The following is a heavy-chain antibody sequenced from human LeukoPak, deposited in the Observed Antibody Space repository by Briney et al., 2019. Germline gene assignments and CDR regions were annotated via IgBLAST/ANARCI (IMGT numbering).Heavy chain of an antibody. Sequence: MASETLSLTCTVSGNSVSSGDNYWSWIRQPAGKGLEWIGRIYTSGSTNYNPSLTSRVTISGDTSKNQFSLRLSSVTAADTAVYYCARASYSYDINGWVPFDYWGQGTLVTVSS. CDR3: ARASYSYDINGWVPFDY. CDR2: IYTSGST. D-gene: IGHD3-22*01. CDR1: GNSVSSGDNY. J-gene: IGHJ4*02. V-gene: IGHV4-61*02.